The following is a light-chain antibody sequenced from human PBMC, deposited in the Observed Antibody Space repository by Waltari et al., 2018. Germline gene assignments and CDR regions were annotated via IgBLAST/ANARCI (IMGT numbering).Light chain of an antibody. V-gene: IGLV2-14*03. Sequence: QSALTQPASVSGSPGQSITISCTGTSSDLGGYNYVSCYQQHPGKAPKLMIYDVSNRPSGVSNRFSGSKSGNTASLTISGLQAEDEADYYCSSYTSSSTYVVFGGGTKLTVL. CDR1: SSDLGGYNY. CDR2: DVS. CDR3: SSYTSSSTYVV. J-gene: IGLJ2*01.